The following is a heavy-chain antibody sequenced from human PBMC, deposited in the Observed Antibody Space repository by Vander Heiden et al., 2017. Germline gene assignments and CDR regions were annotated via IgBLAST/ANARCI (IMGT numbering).Heavy chain of an antibody. J-gene: IGHJ4*02. CDR2: IRSKDYGGTT. CDR1: GFSFGDYA. V-gene: IGHV3-49*05. Sequence: EVQLVESGGGWVKPGRSRRLSRTAAGFSFGDYAMSWFRQAPGKGLEWVGFIRSKDYGGTTEYAASVKGRFTISRDDSKSIAYLQMNSLKTEDTAVYYCTVVTAIRPMDYWGQGTLVTVSS. CDR3: TVVTAIRPMDY. D-gene: IGHD2-21*02.